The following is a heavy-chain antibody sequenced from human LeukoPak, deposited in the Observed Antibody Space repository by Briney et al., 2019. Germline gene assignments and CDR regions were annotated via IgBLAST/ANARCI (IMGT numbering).Heavy chain of an antibody. V-gene: IGHV1-18*01. D-gene: IGHD3-22*01. J-gene: IGHJ4*02. CDR2: ISAYNGNT. Sequence: ASVKVSCKASGYTFTSYGISWVRQAPGQGLEWMGWISAYNGNTNYAQKLQGRVTMTTDTSTSTAYMELRSLRSDDTAVYYCARGPAIEYYYDSSGYYYEEWGQGTLVTVSS. CDR3: ARGPAIEYYYDSSGYYYEE. CDR1: GYTFTSYG.